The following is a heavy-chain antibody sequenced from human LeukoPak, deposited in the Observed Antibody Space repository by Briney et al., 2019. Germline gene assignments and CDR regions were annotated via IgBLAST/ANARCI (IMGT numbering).Heavy chain of an antibody. Sequence: SETLSLTCSVSGGTLSSFYWSWIRQPPGKGLEYIGYVYYTGKTNYNPSFKSRVTLSADTSKNQFSLKLSSVTVADTAVYYCARWNAVITSLDHWGQGILVAVSS. V-gene: IGHV4-59*08. J-gene: IGHJ4*02. CDR3: ARWNAVITSLDH. CDR2: VYYTGKT. D-gene: IGHD3-16*01. CDR1: GGTLSSFY.